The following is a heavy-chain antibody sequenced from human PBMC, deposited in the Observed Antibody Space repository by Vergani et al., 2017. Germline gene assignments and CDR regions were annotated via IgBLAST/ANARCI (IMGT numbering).Heavy chain of an antibody. J-gene: IGHJ4*02. CDR2: INHSGST. Sequence: QVQLQQWGAGLLKPSETLSLTCAVYGGSFSGYYWSWIRQPPGKGLEWIGEINHSGSTNYNPSLKSRVTISVDTSKNQFSLKLSPVTAADTAVYYCARALRYCTNGVCYSRAHFDYWGQGTLVTVSS. D-gene: IGHD2-8*01. CDR3: ARALRYCTNGVCYSRAHFDY. V-gene: IGHV4-34*01. CDR1: GGSFSGYY.